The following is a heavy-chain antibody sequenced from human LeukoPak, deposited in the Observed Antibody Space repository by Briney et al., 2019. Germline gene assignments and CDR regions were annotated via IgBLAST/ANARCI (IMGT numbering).Heavy chain of an antibody. CDR2: ISAAGVT. Sequence: PGGSLRLSCAASGFTLSNYAMNWVRQAPGQGLEWVSVISAAGVTYYADSLKGRFTISRDNSKNTLYLQMDSLRVEDTAVYCCGKANDDYYFDYWGQGTLVTVSS. V-gene: IGHV3-23*01. CDR1: GFTLSNYA. J-gene: IGHJ4*02. CDR3: GKANDDYYFDY. D-gene: IGHD1-1*01.